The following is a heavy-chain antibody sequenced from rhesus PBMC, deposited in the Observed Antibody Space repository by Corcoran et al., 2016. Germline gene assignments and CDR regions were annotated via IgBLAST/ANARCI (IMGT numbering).Heavy chain of an antibody. D-gene: IGHD2-39*02. Sequence: QVSLKESGPAMVKPTQTLTMTCTFSGFSLNTSGMGVGWLRQPPGKALEWLAIIYWDDDKYYSTSLKRMLTITKDTSKNQGVLTMTNSDPVDTGTYYCARGPGVVVSTYFDYWGQGVLGTVSS. CDR3: ARGPGVVVSTYFDY. J-gene: IGHJ4*01. CDR2: IYWDDDK. CDR1: GFSLNTSGMG. V-gene: IGHV2S1*01.